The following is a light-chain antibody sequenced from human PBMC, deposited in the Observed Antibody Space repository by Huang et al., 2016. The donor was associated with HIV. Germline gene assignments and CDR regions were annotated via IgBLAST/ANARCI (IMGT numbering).Light chain of an antibody. CDR1: QSVDSNY. Sequence: EIVLTQSLGTLSLSPGETATLSCRAGQSVDSNYLAWYQQTPGQAPRLLIHDASTRATGIPGSFSGSGSGTDFTLTISRLEPEDSAVYYCQQYGSSPITFGQGTRLEMK. V-gene: IGKV3-20*01. J-gene: IGKJ5*01. CDR3: QQYGSSPIT. CDR2: DAS.